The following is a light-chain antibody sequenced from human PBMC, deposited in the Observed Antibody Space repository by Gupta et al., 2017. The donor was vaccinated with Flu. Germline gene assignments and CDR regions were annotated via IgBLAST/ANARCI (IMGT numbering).Light chain of an antibody. J-gene: IGKJ2*01. Sequence: EVVLTQSPATLSLSPGERAVLACRASQSVRPSIAWYQQKRGQAPRLLMYDASRRDDGIPARFSGSGCGTDLTLTISTGEPEDFAVYYCQQRSYLPMYTFGQGTKLEI. CDR1: QSVRPS. CDR3: QQRSYLPMYT. CDR2: DAS. V-gene: IGKV3-11*01.